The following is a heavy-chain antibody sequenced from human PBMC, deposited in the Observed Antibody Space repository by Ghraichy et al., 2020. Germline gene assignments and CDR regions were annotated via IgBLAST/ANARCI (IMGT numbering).Heavy chain of an antibody. CDR1: GFTFSSYG. V-gene: IGHV3-33*01. J-gene: IGHJ5*02. CDR2: IWDDGSNK. CDR3: ARDQGTSGSGPRRGWFDP. D-gene: IGHD3-10*01. Sequence: GGSLRLSCAASGFTFSSYGMHWVRQAPGKGLEWVAIIWDDGSNKYHADSVKGRFTISRDNSKNMLYLQMNSLRAEDTAVYYCARDQGTSGSGPRRGWFDPWGQGTLVTVSS.